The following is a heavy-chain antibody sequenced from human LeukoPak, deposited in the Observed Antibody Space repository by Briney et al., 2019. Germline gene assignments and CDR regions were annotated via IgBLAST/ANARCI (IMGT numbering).Heavy chain of an antibody. CDR3: ARHYRGALAGTMGAFDI. J-gene: IGHJ3*02. CDR1: GGSISGGGYS. CDR2: IYHSGST. V-gene: IGHV4-30-2*01. Sequence: ASQTLSLTCAVSGGSISGGGYSWSWIRQPPGKGLEWIGYIYHSGSTYYNPSLKSRVTISVDRSKNQFSLKLSSVTAADTAVYYCARHYRGALAGTMGAFDIWGQGTMVTVSS. D-gene: IGHD6-19*01.